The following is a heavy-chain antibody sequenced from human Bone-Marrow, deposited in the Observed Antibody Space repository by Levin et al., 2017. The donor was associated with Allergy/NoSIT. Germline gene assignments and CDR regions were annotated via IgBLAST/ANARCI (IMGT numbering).Heavy chain of an antibody. CDR1: GDSIRSGGYY. CDR3: ARGEYSYGSGSYYLDY. V-gene: IGHV4-31*02. D-gene: IGHD3-10*01. Sequence: SQTLSLPCTVSGDSIRSGGYYWRWIRQHPGKGLEWIGYIYHSGSTYYNPSLKGRVTISVDTSKNEFSLKLSSVTAADTAVFYCARGEYSYGSGSYYLDYWGQGTLVTVSS. J-gene: IGHJ4*02. CDR2: IYHSGST.